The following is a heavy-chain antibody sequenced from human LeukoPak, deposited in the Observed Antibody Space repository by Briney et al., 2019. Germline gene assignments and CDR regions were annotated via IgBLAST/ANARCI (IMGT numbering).Heavy chain of an antibody. V-gene: IGHV3-48*03. CDR3: ARALYI. J-gene: IGHJ3*02. CDR2: ISSSGYTI. Sequence: GGSLRLSCAASGFTLSSYEMNWVRQAPGKGLEWVSYISSSGYTIYYADSVKGRFTISRDNANNSLYLQMNSLRAEDTAVYYCARALYIWGQGTMVTVSS. CDR1: GFTLSSYE.